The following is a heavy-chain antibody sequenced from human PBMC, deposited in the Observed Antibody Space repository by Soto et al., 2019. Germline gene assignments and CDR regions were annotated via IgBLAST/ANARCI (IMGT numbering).Heavy chain of an antibody. V-gene: IGHV4-59*01. D-gene: IGHD3-22*01. J-gene: IGHJ4*02. CDR2: IYYSGST. CDR3: ARERGHYHSYYFDY. Sequence: QVQLQESGPGLVKPSETLSLTCTVSGGSISSYYWSWIRQPPGKGLEWIGYIYYSGSTNYNPSLKSRVTISVDTSKNQFSLKLSSVTAADTAVYYCARERGHYHSYYFDYWGQGTLVTVSS. CDR1: GGSISSYY.